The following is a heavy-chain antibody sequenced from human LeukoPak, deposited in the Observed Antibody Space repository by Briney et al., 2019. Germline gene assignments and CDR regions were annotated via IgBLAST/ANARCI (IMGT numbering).Heavy chain of an antibody. CDR1: SDSITSYN. Sequence: SETLSLTCTVSSDSITSYNWNWIRQPPGKGLEWIGYISSSGTTNYNPSLKSRVTISIDTSKNQFSLRLISVAAADTAVYYCARSEWYLNVDYRGQGTLVTVSS. J-gene: IGHJ4*02. V-gene: IGHV4-59*01. CDR2: ISSSGTT. D-gene: IGHD3-3*01. CDR3: ARSEWYLNVDY.